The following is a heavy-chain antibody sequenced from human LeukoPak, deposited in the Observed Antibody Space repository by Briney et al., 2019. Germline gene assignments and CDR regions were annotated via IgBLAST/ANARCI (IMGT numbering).Heavy chain of an antibody. D-gene: IGHD3-22*01. CDR2: ISWNSGSI. Sequence: GGSLRLSCAASGFTFDDYAMHWVRQAPGKGLEWVSGISWNSGSIGYADSVKGRFTISRDNAKNSLYLQMNSLRAEDTALYYCAKGFYDSSGYYSGDAFDIWGQGTMVTVPS. CDR1: GFTFDDYA. V-gene: IGHV3-9*01. CDR3: AKGFYDSSGYYSGDAFDI. J-gene: IGHJ3*02.